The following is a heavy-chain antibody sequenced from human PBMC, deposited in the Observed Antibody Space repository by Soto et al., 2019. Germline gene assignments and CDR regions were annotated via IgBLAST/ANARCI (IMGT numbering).Heavy chain of an antibody. J-gene: IGHJ6*02. CDR3: ARGQQAAIGDYYYHGLDV. CDR2: IRSRANNYAT. CDR1: GFIFSCSA. Sequence: GGSLIRSYASSGFIFSCSAIHWVRQAPGKGLEWVGRIRSRANNYATSSGASVRGRFTFFRDDSKNMAYLQMNTLKTEDTAIYYCARGQQAAIGDYYYHGLDVWGQGTSVPVSS. D-gene: IGHD3-10*01. V-gene: IGHV3-73*01.